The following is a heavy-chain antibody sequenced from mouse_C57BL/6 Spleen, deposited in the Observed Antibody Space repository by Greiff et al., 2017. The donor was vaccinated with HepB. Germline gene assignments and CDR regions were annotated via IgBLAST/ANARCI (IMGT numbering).Heavy chain of an antibody. D-gene: IGHD1-1*01. CDR2: IDPSDSYT. V-gene: IGHV1-69*01. Sequence: QVQLQQPGAELVMPGASVKLSCKASGYTFTSYWMHWVKQRPGQGLEWIGEIDPSDSYTNYNQKFKGKSTLTVDKSSSTAYMQLSSLTSEDSAVYYCARRDYYGSPSYWYFDVWGTGTTVTVSS. J-gene: IGHJ1*03. CDR1: GYTFTSYW. CDR3: ARRDYYGSPSYWYFDV.